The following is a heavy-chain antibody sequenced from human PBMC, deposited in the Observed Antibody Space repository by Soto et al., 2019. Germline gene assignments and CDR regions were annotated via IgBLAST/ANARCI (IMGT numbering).Heavy chain of an antibody. CDR1: GGTFSSYA. CDR3: ARVQDYYDSSGPLDY. D-gene: IGHD3-22*01. Sequence: GASVKVSCKASGGTFSSYAISWVRQAPGQGLEWMGGIIPIFGTANYAQKFQGRVTITADESTSTAYMELSSLRSEDTAVYYCARVQDYYDSSGPLDYWGPGTLVTVSS. CDR2: IIPIFGTA. J-gene: IGHJ4*02. V-gene: IGHV1-69*13.